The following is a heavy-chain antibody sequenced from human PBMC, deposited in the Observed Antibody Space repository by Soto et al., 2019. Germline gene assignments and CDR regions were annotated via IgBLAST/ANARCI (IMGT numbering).Heavy chain of an antibody. J-gene: IGHJ4*02. V-gene: IGHV3-23*01. CDR3: AKDRFGQLWYSEVDY. D-gene: IGHD5-18*01. Sequence: GSLRLSCAASGFTFSSYAMSWVRQAPGKGLEWVSAISGSGGSTYYADSVKGRFTISRDNSKNTLYLQMNSLRAEDTAVYYCAKDRFGQLWYSEVDYWGQGTLVTVSS. CDR2: ISGSGGST. CDR1: GFTFSSYA.